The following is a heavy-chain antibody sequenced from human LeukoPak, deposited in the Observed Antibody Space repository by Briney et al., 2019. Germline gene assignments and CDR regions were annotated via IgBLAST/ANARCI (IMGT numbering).Heavy chain of an antibody. CDR3: ASRGYYDSSGYVVAFDI. CDR1: GFTFSDYY. Sequence: KPGGSLRLSCAASGFTFSDYYMSWIRQAPGKGLEWVSYISSSGSTIYYADSVKGRFTISRDNSKNTLYLQMNSLRAEDTAVYYCASRGYYDSSGYVVAFDIWGQGTMVTVSS. CDR2: ISSSGSTI. V-gene: IGHV3-11*01. J-gene: IGHJ3*02. D-gene: IGHD3-22*01.